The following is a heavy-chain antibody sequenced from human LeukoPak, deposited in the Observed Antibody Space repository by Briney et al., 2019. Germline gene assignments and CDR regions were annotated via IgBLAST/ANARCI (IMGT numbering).Heavy chain of an antibody. J-gene: IGHJ4*02. CDR1: GGSFSGYY. Sequence: ASETLSLTCAVYGGSFSGYYWSWIRQPPGKGLEWIGRIYTSGSTNYNPSLKSRVTISVDTSKNQFSLKLSSVTAADTAVYYCARGTTVTTDYWGQGTLVTVSS. CDR3: ARGTTVTTDY. V-gene: IGHV4-59*10. D-gene: IGHD4-17*01. CDR2: IYTSGST.